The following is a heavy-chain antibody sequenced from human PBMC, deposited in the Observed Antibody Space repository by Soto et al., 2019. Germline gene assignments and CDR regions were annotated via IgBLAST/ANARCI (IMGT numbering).Heavy chain of an antibody. CDR2: ISGDGVTT. CDR1: GFPFSSYW. Sequence: EVQLVESGGDLVQRGGSLRLSCAASGFPFSSYWMHWVRHTPGKGLDWVARISGDGVTTYYADSVTGRFTVSRDNAKNTLSLQMSGLRAEDTAVYYCAREYYGILTGYSTDYWGQGTLVSVSS. CDR3: AREYYGILTGYSTDY. D-gene: IGHD3-9*01. V-gene: IGHV3-74*01. J-gene: IGHJ4*02.